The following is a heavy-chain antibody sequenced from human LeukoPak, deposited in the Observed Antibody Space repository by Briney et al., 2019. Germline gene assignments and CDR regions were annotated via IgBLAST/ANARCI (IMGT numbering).Heavy chain of an antibody. Sequence: GGSLRLSCAASGFTFSSYGMHWVRQAPGKGLEWVAVIWYDGSNKYYADSVKGRFTISRDNSKNTLYLQMNSLRAEDTAVYYCARASYDYVWGSYHPILPFDYWGQGTLVTVSS. J-gene: IGHJ4*02. D-gene: IGHD3-16*02. CDR1: GFTFSSYG. CDR3: ARASYDYVWGSYHPILPFDY. CDR2: IWYDGSNK. V-gene: IGHV3-33*01.